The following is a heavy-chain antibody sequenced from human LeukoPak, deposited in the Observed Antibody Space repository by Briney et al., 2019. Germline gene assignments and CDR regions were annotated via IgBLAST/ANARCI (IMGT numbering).Heavy chain of an antibody. D-gene: IGHD7-27*01. V-gene: IGHV4-4*09. CDR3: ARVLTTWGNWYFDL. J-gene: IGHJ2*01. CDR2: IYTSGTT. Sequence: SETLSLTCTVSGASLSSDYWSWIRLPPGKELEWIGYIYTSGTTSYNPSLKGRVTMSVDMSKNHVSLNLTSVTAADTAVYYCARVLTTWGNWYFDLWGRGTLVTVSS. CDR1: GASLSSDY.